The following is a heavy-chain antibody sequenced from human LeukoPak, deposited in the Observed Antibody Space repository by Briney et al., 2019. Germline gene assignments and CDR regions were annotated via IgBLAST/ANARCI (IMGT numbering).Heavy chain of an antibody. Sequence: GGSLRLSCAVSGFTFSSYAMSWVRQAPGKGLEWVSAISSSGGITYYADSVKGRFTISRDNSKNTLYLQMNSLRAEDTAVYYCAKGTMDGGQYYYDSNGGQGTLATVSS. CDR2: ISSSGGIT. D-gene: IGHD3-22*01. J-gene: IGHJ4*02. V-gene: IGHV3-23*01. CDR1: GFTFSSYA. CDR3: AKGTMDGGQYYYDSN.